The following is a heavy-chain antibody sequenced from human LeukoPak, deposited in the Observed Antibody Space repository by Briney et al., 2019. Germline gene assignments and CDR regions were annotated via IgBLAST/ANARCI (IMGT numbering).Heavy chain of an antibody. J-gene: IGHJ4*02. D-gene: IGHD2-21*01. V-gene: IGHV1-46*01. Sequence: GASVKVSCKASGYTFTSYYMQWVRQAPGQGLEWMGVINPSGGSTSYAQKFQGRVTMTRDTSTNTVYMELSSLRSEDTAVYYCARGYYSQSSVPYFEYWGQGTLVTVS. CDR3: ARGYYSQSSVPYFEY. CDR1: GYTFTSYY. CDR2: INPSGGST.